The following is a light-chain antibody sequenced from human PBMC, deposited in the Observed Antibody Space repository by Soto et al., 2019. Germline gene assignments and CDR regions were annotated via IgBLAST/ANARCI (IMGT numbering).Light chain of an antibody. CDR1: QGITNY. CDR2: GAS. V-gene: IGKV1-33*01. J-gene: IGKJ5*01. Sequence: IQMTHSPSSLSASEGDRVTITCQASQGITNYLNWYQQKPGKAPKLLIYGASNLETGVPSRFSGSGSGTDFTFTISILQAEDIATYFYQQYYSVFTSGQGTRLENK. CDR3: QQYYSVFT.